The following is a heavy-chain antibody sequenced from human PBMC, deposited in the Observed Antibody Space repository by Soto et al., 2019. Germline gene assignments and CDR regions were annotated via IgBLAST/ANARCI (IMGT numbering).Heavy chain of an antibody. CDR2: INPSGGST. Sequence: QVQPVQSGAEVKKPGASVKVSCKASGYTFTSYYMHWVRQAPGQGLEWMGIINPSGGSTSYAQKFQGRVTMTRDTSTSTVYMELSSLRSEDTAVYYCARDLGYDFWSGYYRAYGMDVWCQGATVTVS. CDR1: GYTFTSYY. CDR3: ARDLGYDFWSGYYRAYGMDV. D-gene: IGHD3-3*01. J-gene: IGHJ6*02. V-gene: IGHV1-46*01.